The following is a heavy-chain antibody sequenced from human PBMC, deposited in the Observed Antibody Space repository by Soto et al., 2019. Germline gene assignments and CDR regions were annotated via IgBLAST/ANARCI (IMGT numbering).Heavy chain of an antibody. D-gene: IGHD3-3*01. Sequence: ASVKVSCKASGYTFTSYGISWVRQAPGQGLEWMGWISAYNGNTNYAQKLQGRVTMTTDTSTSTAYMELRSLRSDDTAVYYCAREYDFWSGYYVRVGWFEPWGQGTLVIVSS. J-gene: IGHJ5*02. CDR1: GYTFTSYG. CDR2: ISAYNGNT. V-gene: IGHV1-18*04. CDR3: AREYDFWSGYYVRVGWFEP.